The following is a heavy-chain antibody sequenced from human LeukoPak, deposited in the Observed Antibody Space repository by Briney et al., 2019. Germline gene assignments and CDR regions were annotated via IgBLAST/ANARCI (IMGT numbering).Heavy chain of an antibody. CDR2: INHNGNVN. CDR1: GLSFSTSW. CDR3: ARGGGLDV. Sequence: GGSLRLSCAVSGLSFSTSWMNWARQAPGKGLEWVASINHNGNVNYYVDSVKGRFTISRDNAKNSLYLQMSNLRAEDTAVYFCARGGGLDVWGQGATVTVSS. D-gene: IGHD3-16*01. V-gene: IGHV3-7*03. J-gene: IGHJ6*02.